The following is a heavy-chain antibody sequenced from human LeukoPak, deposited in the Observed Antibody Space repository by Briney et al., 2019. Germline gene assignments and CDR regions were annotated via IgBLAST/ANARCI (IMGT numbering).Heavy chain of an antibody. Sequence: PSQTLSLTCTVSSGSLNSGPYYWTWIRQPAGKGLEWIGRISSTGSTTYNPSLKGRGSISLDTSKNSFSLKVTSVTAADTAVYYCARETEEVYSRSWGPYDSYYYMDAWGNGTTVTVS. CDR2: ISSTGST. CDR3: ARETEEVYSRSWGPYDSYYYMDA. CDR1: SGSLNSGPYY. V-gene: IGHV4-61*02. D-gene: IGHD2-21*01. J-gene: IGHJ6*03.